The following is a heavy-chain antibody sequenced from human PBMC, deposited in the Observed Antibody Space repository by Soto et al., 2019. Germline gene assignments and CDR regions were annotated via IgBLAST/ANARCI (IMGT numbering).Heavy chain of an antibody. Sequence: PGGSLRLSCAASGFTFSSYSMNWVRQAPGKGLEWVSYISSSRSNKYYADSVKGRFTISRDNSKNTLYLQMNSLRAEDTAVYYCARGSTPFGHGPETVAAPHYYYYGMDVWGKGTTVTVSS. D-gene: IGHD6-19*01. CDR1: GFTFSSYS. J-gene: IGHJ6*04. V-gene: IGHV3-48*01. CDR3: ARGSTPFGHGPETVAAPHYYYYGMDV. CDR2: ISSSRSNK.